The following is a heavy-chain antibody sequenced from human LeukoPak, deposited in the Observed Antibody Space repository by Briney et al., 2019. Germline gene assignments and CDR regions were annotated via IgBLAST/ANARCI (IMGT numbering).Heavy chain of an antibody. V-gene: IGHV3-33*01. D-gene: IGHD1-26*01. J-gene: IGHJ3*02. CDR2: IWYDGSNK. Sequence: PGRSLRLSCAASGFTFSSYGMHWVRQAPGKGLEWVAVIWYDGSNKYYADSVKGRFTISRDNSKNTLYLQMNCLRAEDTAVYYCARDYRWELPANRNAFDIWGQGTMVTVSS. CDR3: ARDYRWELPANRNAFDI. CDR1: GFTFSSYG.